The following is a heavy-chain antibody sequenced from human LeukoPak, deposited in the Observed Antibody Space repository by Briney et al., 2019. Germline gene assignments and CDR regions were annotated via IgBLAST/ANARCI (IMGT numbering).Heavy chain of an antibody. J-gene: IGHJ6*02. V-gene: IGHV3-33*01. CDR2: RRYDGSNE. CDR1: GFTFSSYG. CDR3: ARDMRDCSGGSCYYNYYGMDV. D-gene: IGHD2-15*01. Sequence: GRSLRLSCAASGFTFSSYGMHWVRQAPGKGLEWVAVRRYDGSNEYYADSVRGRFTISRDSSKNTLYLQMNSLRAEDTAVYYCARDMRDCSGGSCYYNYYGMDVWGQGTTVTVSS.